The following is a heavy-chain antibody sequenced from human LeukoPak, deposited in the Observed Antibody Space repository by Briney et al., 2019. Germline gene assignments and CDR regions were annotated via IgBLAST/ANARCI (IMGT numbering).Heavy chain of an antibody. CDR3: AGWGVDYGGNFEYSDY. J-gene: IGHJ4*02. D-gene: IGHD4-23*01. V-gene: IGHV4-4*02. CDR2: IFHYGTT. CDR1: GGSIRTTTW. Sequence: SGTLSLTCSVSGGSIRTTTWWSWVRQPPGKGLEWIGDIFHYGTTNYNPSLKSRVTMSVDTSSNQFSLTLNSVTAADTAVYYCAGWGVDYGGNFEYSDYWGQGTLVTVSS.